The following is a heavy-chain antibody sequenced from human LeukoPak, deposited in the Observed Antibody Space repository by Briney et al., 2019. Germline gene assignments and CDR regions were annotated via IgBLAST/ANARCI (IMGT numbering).Heavy chain of an antibody. CDR3: ARGPSYYYGSGSGDY. CDR2: INPNSGGT. CDR1: GYTFSSYG. Sequence: ASVKVSCKASGYTFSSYGISWVRQAPGQGLEWMGWINPNSGGTNYAQKFQGRVTMARDTSISTAYMELSRLRSDDTAVYYCARGPSYYYGSGSGDYWGQGTLVTVSS. D-gene: IGHD3-10*01. J-gene: IGHJ4*02. V-gene: IGHV1-2*02.